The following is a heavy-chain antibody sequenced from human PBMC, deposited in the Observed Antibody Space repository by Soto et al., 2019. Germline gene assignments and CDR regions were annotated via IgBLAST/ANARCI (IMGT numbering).Heavy chain of an antibody. V-gene: IGHV1-2*04. Sequence: SVKVSCKASGYTFTGYYMHWVRQAPGQGLEWMGWINPNSGGTNYAQKFQGWVTMTRDTSISTAYMELSRLRSDDTAVYYCARESPLNYDILPGYHSNDAFDIWGQGTMVTVS. J-gene: IGHJ3*02. D-gene: IGHD3-9*01. CDR2: INPNSGGT. CDR1: GYTFTGYY. CDR3: ARESPLNYDILPGYHSNDAFDI.